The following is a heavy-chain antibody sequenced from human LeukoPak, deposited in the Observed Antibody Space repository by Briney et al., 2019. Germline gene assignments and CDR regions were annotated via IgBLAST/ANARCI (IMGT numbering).Heavy chain of an antibody. Sequence: PGGSLGFSCAASVFIFHRLGILGATRAPGKGLVYGSTLRGSGSSTYYADSVKGRYSISRDNSKNTLYLQMNSLRAEDMAVYYCAKEVRDFDWLFSYYFDYWGQGTLVTVSS. CDR2: LRGSGSST. D-gene: IGHD3-9*01. CDR1: VFIFHRLG. J-gene: IGHJ4*02. V-gene: IGHV3-23*01. CDR3: AKEVRDFDWLFSYYFDY.